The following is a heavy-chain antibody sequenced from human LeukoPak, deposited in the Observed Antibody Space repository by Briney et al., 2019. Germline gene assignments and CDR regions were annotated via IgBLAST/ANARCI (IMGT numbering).Heavy chain of an antibody. Sequence: PGGSLRLSCAASGFTFSSYAMSWVRQAPGKGLEWVSAISGSGGSTYYADSVKGRFTISRDNSKNTLYLQMDSLRAEDTAVYYCAKDHETYYYDSSGYYYWGRGALVTVSS. CDR1: GFTFSSYA. CDR3: AKDHETYYYDSSGYYY. J-gene: IGHJ4*02. CDR2: ISGSGGST. V-gene: IGHV3-23*01. D-gene: IGHD3-22*01.